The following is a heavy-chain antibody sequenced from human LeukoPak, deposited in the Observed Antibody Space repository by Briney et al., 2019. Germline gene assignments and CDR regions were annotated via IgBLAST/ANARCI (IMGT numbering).Heavy chain of an antibody. J-gene: IGHJ3*02. V-gene: IGHV3-21*01. CDR1: GFTFRSYG. CDR3: ARHLFDIVVVPSAIDAFDI. D-gene: IGHD2-2*02. CDR2: ISSGSRYI. Sequence: GGSLRLSCAASGFTFRSYGIHWVRQAPGKGLQWVSSISSGSRYISYAESLKGRFTISRDNAKNSLFLQMNSLGAEDTALYFCARHLFDIVVVPSAIDAFDIWGQGTMVTVSS.